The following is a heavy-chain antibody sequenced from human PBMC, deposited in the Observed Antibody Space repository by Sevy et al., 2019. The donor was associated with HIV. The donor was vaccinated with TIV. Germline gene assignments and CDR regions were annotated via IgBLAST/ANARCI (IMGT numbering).Heavy chain of an antibody. CDR1: GFTVSGNY. Sequence: GGSLRLSCEASGFTVSGNYMAWVRLAPGKGLEWVSLIDSGGSIYYADSVKDRFTISRDNAKNTLYLQMNPLRAEDTAVYFCARDRYYDASGYYYYYYGMDVWGQGTTVTVSS. V-gene: IGHV3-66*01. J-gene: IGHJ6*02. CDR2: IDSGGSI. D-gene: IGHD3-22*01. CDR3: ARDRYYDASGYYYYYYGMDV.